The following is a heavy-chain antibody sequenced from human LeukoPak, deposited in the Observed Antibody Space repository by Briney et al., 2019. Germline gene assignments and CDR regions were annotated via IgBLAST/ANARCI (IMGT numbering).Heavy chain of an antibody. J-gene: IGHJ4*02. V-gene: IGHV3-23*01. CDR1: GFTFSSYA. Sequence: GGSLRLSCAASGFTFSSYAMSWVRQAPGKGMAGVSGISGSGDTTKYADSVKGRFTISRDNSKNTLYLQMNSLRADDTAVYYCAKEGRVAADTGDYLDYWGQGTLVTVSS. CDR2: ISGSGDTT. D-gene: IGHD6-13*01. CDR3: AKEGRVAADTGDYLDY.